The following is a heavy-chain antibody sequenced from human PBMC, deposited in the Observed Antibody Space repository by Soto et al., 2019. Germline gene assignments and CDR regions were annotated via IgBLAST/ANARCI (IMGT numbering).Heavy chain of an antibody. CDR1: GGSVISGSYY. Sequence: SETLSLTCTVSGGSVISGSYYWSWIRQPPGKGLEWIGYIYYSGSTNYNPSLKSRVTISVDTSKNQFSLKLSSVTAADTAVYYCAREGIAAADPDYWGQGTLVTVS. CDR3: AREGIAAADPDY. CDR2: IYYSGST. D-gene: IGHD6-13*01. J-gene: IGHJ4*02. V-gene: IGHV4-61*01.